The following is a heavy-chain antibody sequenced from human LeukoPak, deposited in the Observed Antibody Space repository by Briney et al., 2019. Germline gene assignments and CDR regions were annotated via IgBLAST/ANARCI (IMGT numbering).Heavy chain of an antibody. J-gene: IGHJ3*02. CDR2: GSAYNTNT. D-gene: IGHD6-13*01. V-gene: IGHV1-18*01. CDR1: GYTFTSYG. CDR3: ARDVAGKISKSVQQQLAARGVAFDI. Sequence: ASVKVSCKASGYTFTSYGISWVRQAPGQGLEWMGWGSAYNTNTNYAKIFQGRVTITTETSTTTAYIDLKNLRSDDTAVYYCARDVAGKISKSVQQQLAARGVAFDIWGHGTMVTVSS.